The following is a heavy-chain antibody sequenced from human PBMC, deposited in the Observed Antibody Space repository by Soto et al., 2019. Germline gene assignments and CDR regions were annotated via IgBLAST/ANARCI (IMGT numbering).Heavy chain of an antibody. CDR2: ISWNSGSI. CDR1: GFTFDDYA. D-gene: IGHD1-26*01. Sequence: SLRLSCAASGFTFDDYATHWVRQAPGKGLEWVSGISWNSGSIGYADSVKGRFTISRDNSKNSLYLQMNSLRAEDTAVYYCASSGHVDVWGQGTTVTVSS. J-gene: IGHJ6*02. CDR3: ASSGHVDV. V-gene: IGHV3-9*01.